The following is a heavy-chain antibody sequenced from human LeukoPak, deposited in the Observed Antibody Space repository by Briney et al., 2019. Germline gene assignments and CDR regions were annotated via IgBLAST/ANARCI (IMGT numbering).Heavy chain of an antibody. CDR2: IWYDGTDK. CDR1: GFTFSSYG. V-gene: IGHV3-33*01. D-gene: IGHD3-10*01. CDR3: ARSGSTYYYGMDV. J-gene: IGHJ6*02. Sequence: GGSLRLSCAASGFTFSSYGMHWVRQGPGKGLEWVTFIWYDGTDKNYADSVKGRFTISRDNFKNTLYLQMNSLRAEDTAVYYCARSGSTYYYGMDVWGQGTTATVSS.